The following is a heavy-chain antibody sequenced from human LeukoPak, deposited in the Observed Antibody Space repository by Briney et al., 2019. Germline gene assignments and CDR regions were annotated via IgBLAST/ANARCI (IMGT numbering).Heavy chain of an antibody. V-gene: IGHV4-61*02. CDR2: MYTSGNT. Sequence: SDTLSLTCTVSGRSISSGGYYWSWIRQPAGTGLEWIGRMYTSGNTNYNPSLKSRLTISVDTSKNQFSLKLNSVTATDTAVYYCARGANWFDPWGQGTLVTVSS. J-gene: IGHJ5*02. CDR3: ARGANWFDP. CDR1: GRSISSGGYY.